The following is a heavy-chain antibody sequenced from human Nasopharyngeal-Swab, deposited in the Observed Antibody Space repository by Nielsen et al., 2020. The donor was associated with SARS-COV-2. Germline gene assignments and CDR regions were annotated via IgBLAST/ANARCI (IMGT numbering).Heavy chain of an antibody. CDR3: TTDPTHDGSTPARPPPRPSGDWFDP. CDR2: IKSKTDGGTT. V-gene: IGHV3-15*01. J-gene: IGHJ5*02. Sequence: WIRQPPGKGLEWVGRIKSKTDGGTTDYAAPVKGRFTISRDDSKNTLYLKMNSLKTEDTAVYYCTTDPTHDGSTPARPPPRPSGDWFDPWGQGTLVTVSS. D-gene: IGHD5-24*01.